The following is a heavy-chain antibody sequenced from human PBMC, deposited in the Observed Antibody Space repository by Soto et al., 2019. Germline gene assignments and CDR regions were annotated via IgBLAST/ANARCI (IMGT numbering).Heavy chain of an antibody. Sequence: GGSLRLSCAASGLTFSSYAMHWVRQAPGKGLEWVAVISYDGSNKYYADSVKGRFTISRDNSKNTLYLQMNSLRAEDTAVYYCARDPRTLLAVADDAFDIWGQGTMVTVSS. CDR3: ARDPRTLLAVADDAFDI. CDR2: ISYDGSNK. D-gene: IGHD6-19*01. CDR1: GLTFSSYA. J-gene: IGHJ3*02. V-gene: IGHV3-30-3*01.